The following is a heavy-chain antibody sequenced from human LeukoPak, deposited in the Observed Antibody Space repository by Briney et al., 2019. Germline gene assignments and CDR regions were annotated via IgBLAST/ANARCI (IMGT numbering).Heavy chain of an antibody. CDR1: GFTFSSYW. CDR2: IKQDGSEK. CDR3: ARVRTEYYYGSGSQNWFDP. D-gene: IGHD3-10*01. V-gene: IGHV3-7*01. J-gene: IGHJ5*02. Sequence: PGGSLRLPCAASGFTFSSYWMSWVRQAPGKGLEWVANIKQDGSEKYYVDSVKGRFTISRDNAKNSLYLQMNSLRAEDTAVYYCARVRTEYYYGSGSQNWFDPWGQGTLVTVSS.